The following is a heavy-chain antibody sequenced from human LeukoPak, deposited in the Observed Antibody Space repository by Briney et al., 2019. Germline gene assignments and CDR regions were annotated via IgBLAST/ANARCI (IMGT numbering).Heavy chain of an antibody. CDR1: VFTLSSYR. J-gene: IGHJ4*02. D-gene: IGHD1-26*01. CDR2: INSDGSST. Sequence: PGGSLRLSCVASVFTLSSYRMYSVRQTPGKGLVWVSRINSDGSSTSYADSVKGRFTISRDNAKNTLYLQMNSLRVDDTAVYYCARGGGGYSGYSFDYWGQGTLVTVSS. CDR3: ARGGGGYSGYSFDY. V-gene: IGHV3-74*01.